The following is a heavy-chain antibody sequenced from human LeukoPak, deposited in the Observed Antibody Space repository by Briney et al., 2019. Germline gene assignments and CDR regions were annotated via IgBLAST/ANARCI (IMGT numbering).Heavy chain of an antibody. CDR3: ASVSAYYYDSSGYLDAFDI. Sequence: GGSLRLSCAASGFTFDDYGMNWVRQAPGKGLEWISGINWNGGNTNYADSVKGRFTISRDNAKNSLYLQMNSLRAEDTAVYYCASVSAYYYDSSGYLDAFDIRGQGTMVTVSS. CDR1: GFTFDDYG. D-gene: IGHD3-22*01. V-gene: IGHV3-20*04. J-gene: IGHJ3*02. CDR2: INWNGGNT.